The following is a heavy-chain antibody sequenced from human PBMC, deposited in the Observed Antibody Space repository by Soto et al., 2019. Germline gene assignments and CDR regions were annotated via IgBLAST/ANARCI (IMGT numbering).Heavy chain of an antibody. J-gene: IGHJ5*02. V-gene: IGHV4-30-2*01. CDR3: ARVPTP. CDR1: CGSISSGGYS. D-gene: IGHD2-2*01. Sequence: SETLSLTCAVSCGSISSGGYSWSWIRQPPGKGLEWIGYIYHSGSTYYNPSLKSRVTISVDRSKNQFSLKLSSVTAADTAVYYCARVPTPWGQGTLVTVSS. CDR2: IYHSGST.